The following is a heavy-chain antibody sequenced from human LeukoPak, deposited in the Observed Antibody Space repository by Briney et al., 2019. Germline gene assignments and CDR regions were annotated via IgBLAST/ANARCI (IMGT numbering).Heavy chain of an antibody. CDR3: AGAPNTYYYDSSGLT. J-gene: IGHJ4*02. V-gene: IGHV4-38-2*02. CDR1: GYSISSGYY. D-gene: IGHD3-22*01. Sequence: PSETLSLTCTVSGYSISSGYYWGWIRQPPGKGLEWIGSIYHSGSTYYNPSLKSRVTISVDTSKNQFSLKLSSVTAADTAVYYCAGAPNTYYYDSSGLTWGQGTLVTVSS. CDR2: IYHSGST.